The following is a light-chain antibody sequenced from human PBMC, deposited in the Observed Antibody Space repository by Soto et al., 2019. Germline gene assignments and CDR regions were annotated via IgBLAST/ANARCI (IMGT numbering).Light chain of an antibody. V-gene: IGLV1-51*01. CDR3: ATWDSSLRVVV. J-gene: IGLJ3*02. Sequence: QSVLTQPPSVSAAPGQKVTISCSGSTSNIGNNYVSWYRQFPGTAPKLLIYDDDKRPSGLPDRFSGSKSGTSATLGINELQTGDEADYYCATWDSSLRVVVFGGGTKVTVL. CDR1: TSNIGNNY. CDR2: DDD.